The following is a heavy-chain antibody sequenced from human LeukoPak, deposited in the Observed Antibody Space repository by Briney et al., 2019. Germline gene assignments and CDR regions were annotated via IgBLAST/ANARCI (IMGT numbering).Heavy chain of an antibody. CDR2: MNPNSGNT. CDR3: ATGLGYFDWLLDY. CDR1: GYTFTSYD. V-gene: IGHV1-8*01. J-gene: IGHJ4*02. D-gene: IGHD3-9*01. Sequence: ASVKVFCKASGYTFTSYDIDWVRQATGQGLEWMGWMNPNSGNTGYAQKFQGRVTMTRNTSISTAYMELSSLRSEDTAVYYCATGLGYFDWLLDYWGQGTLVTV.